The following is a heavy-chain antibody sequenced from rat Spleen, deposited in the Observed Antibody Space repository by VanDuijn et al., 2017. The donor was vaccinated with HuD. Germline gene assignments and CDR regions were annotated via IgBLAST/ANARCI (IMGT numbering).Heavy chain of an antibody. CDR3: TTYPFAY. CDR2: ISVGGGST. D-gene: IGHD3-8*01. CDR1: GFTFSNYY. Sequence: EVQLVESDGGLVQPGRSLKLSCAASGFTFSNYYMAWVRQAPTKGLEWVASISVGGGSTYYRDSVKGRFTISRDYAKSTLYLQMDSLRSEDTATYYCTTYPFAYWGQGTLVTVSS. J-gene: IGHJ3*01. V-gene: IGHV5-27*01.